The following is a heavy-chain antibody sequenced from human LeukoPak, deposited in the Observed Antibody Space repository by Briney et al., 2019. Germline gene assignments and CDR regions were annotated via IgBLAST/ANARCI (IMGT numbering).Heavy chain of an antibody. Sequence: SETLSLTCTVSGGSISSSSYYWGWIRQPPGKGLEWIGSIYYSGSTYYNPSLKSRVTISVDTSKNQFSLKLSSVTAADTAVYYCARDRWEPYAFDIWGQGTMVTVS. J-gene: IGHJ3*02. CDR2: IYYSGST. CDR1: GGSISSSSYY. CDR3: ARDRWEPYAFDI. V-gene: IGHV4-39*07. D-gene: IGHD1-26*01.